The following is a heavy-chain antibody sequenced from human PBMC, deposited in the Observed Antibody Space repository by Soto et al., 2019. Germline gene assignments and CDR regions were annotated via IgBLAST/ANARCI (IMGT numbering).Heavy chain of an antibody. CDR1: GYTSTGYY. V-gene: IGHV1-2*02. CDR2: INPNSGGT. Sequence: ASVKVSCKASGYTSTGYYMHWVRQAPGQGLEWMGWINPNSGGTNYAQKFQGRVTMTRDTSISTAYMELSRLRSDDTAVYYCARPSIAVAGFYYGMDVWGQGTTVTVSS. J-gene: IGHJ6*02. D-gene: IGHD6-19*01. CDR3: ARPSIAVAGFYYGMDV.